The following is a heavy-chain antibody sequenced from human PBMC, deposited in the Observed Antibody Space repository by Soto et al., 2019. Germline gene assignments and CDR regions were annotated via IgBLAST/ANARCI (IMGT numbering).Heavy chain of an antibody. CDR1: GFTFSSYS. CDR3: ARSLGLGGAFYI. CDR2: ISSSSSTI. Sequence: GGSLRLSCAASGFTFSSYSMNWVREAPGKGLEWVSYISSSSSTIYYADSVKGRFTISRVNAKNSLYLQMNSLRAEDTAVYYCARSLGLGGAFYIRGQGTMVTVS. V-gene: IGHV3-48*01. J-gene: IGHJ3*02. D-gene: IGHD3-16*01.